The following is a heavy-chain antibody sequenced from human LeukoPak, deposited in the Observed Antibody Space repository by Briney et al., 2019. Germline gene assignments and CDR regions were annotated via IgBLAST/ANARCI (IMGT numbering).Heavy chain of an antibody. J-gene: IGHJ5*02. CDR3: AKWFGEFENWFDP. V-gene: IGHV3-11*04. D-gene: IGHD3-10*01. CDR1: GFTFSDYY. Sequence: GGSLRLSCAASGFTFSDYYMNWIRQAPGKGLEWVSYISSSGNNIKYADSVRGRFTISRDNSKNTLYLQMNSLRAEDTAVYYCAKWFGEFENWFDPWGQGTLVTVSS. CDR2: ISSSGNNI.